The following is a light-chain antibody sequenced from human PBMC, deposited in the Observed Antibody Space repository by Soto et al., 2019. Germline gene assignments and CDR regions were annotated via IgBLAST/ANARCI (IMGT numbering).Light chain of an antibody. Sequence: QSALTQPASVSGSPGQSITISCTGTSSDVGGYNYVSWYQQHPGTAHKLMIYDVSNRPSGVSNRFSGSKSGNTSSLTISGLQAEDEADYYCSSYTSSSTVVFGGGTKVTVL. CDR1: SSDVGGYNY. V-gene: IGLV2-14*01. CDR2: DVS. J-gene: IGLJ2*01. CDR3: SSYTSSSTVV.